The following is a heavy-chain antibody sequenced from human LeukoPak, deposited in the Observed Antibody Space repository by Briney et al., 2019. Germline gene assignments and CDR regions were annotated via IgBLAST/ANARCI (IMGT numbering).Heavy chain of an antibody. Sequence: KTGGSLRLSCAASGFTFSSYGMSWVRQAPGKGLEWVSAISGSGGNTYYADPVKGRFSISRDNSKNTLYLQMNSLRAEDTAVYFCAKDSATYGGFDYWGQGSLVTVSS. J-gene: IGHJ4*02. CDR1: GFTFSSYG. CDR3: AKDSATYGGFDY. D-gene: IGHD4/OR15-4a*01. CDR2: ISGSGGNT. V-gene: IGHV3-23*01.